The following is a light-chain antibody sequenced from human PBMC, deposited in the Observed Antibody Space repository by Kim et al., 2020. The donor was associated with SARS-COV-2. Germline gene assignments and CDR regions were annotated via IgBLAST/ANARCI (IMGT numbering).Light chain of an antibody. V-gene: IGKV3D-20*02. J-gene: IGKJ4*01. CDR1: QTIATY. CDR2: NLF. CDR3: QQHDDSPLT. Sequence: LYPGERVTLSCRASQTIATYLAWYQQKPGQAPRLLIYNLFTRATGIPDRFSGSGSGTDFTLTISRLEPEDSAVYYCQQHDDSPLTFGGGTKVDIK.